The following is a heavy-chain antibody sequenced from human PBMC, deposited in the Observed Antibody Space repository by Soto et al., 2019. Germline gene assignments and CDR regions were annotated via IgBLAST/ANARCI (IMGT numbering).Heavy chain of an antibody. CDR3: ARHSPYCGGDCYSYDY. J-gene: IGHJ4*02. V-gene: IGHV4-31*03. CDR1: GGSMTTTGYY. CDR2: IYFNGNT. D-gene: IGHD2-21*02. Sequence: TSETLSLTCTVSGGSMTTTGYYWNWVRQHPGKRLEWIGYIYFNGNTHYNPSLKSRLTISVDTSKNQFSLKLSSVTAADTAVYYCARHSPYCGGDCYSYDYWGQGTLVTVSS.